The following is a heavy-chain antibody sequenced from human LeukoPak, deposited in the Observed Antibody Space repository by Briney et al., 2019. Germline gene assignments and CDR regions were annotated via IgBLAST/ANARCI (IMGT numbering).Heavy chain of an antibody. V-gene: IGHV3-74*01. CDR3: YCSSTRTPGY. D-gene: IGHD2-2*01. Sequence: PGGSLRLSCAASGFTFSSYGMHWVRQAPGKGLVWVSHINSDGSTTSYADSVKGRFTISRDNAKNTLYLQMNSLRAEDTAVYYCYCSSTRTPGYWGQGTLVTVSS. CDR2: INSDGSTT. J-gene: IGHJ4*02. CDR1: GFTFSSYG.